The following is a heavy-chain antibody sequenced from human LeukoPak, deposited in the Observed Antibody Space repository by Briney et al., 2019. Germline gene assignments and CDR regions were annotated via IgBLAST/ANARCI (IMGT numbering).Heavy chain of an antibody. D-gene: IGHD4-11*01. CDR2: ISSSSSTI. CDR1: GFTFSSYS. V-gene: IGHV3-48*01. Sequence: GGSLRLSCAASGFTFSSYSMNWDRQAPGKGLEWVSYISSSSSTIYYADSVKGRFTISRDNAKNSLYLQMNSLRAEDTAVYYCASTTVTTFISYYYYMDVWGKGTTVTVSS. J-gene: IGHJ6*03. CDR3: ASTTVTTFISYYYYMDV.